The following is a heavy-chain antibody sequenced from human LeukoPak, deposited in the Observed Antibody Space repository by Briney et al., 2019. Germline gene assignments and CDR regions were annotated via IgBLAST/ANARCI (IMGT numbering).Heavy chain of an antibody. CDR2: LYSDGNT. CDR1: GFTVITND. Sequence: PGGSLRLSCAASGFTVITNDMTWVRQAPGKGLESVSVLYSDGNTKYADSVRGRFTISRDNSKNTLYLEMNSLSPDDTAVYYCARGVEPLAANTLAYWGQGTLVTVSS. CDR3: ARGVEPLAANTLAY. D-gene: IGHD1-14*01. J-gene: IGHJ4*02. V-gene: IGHV3-53*01.